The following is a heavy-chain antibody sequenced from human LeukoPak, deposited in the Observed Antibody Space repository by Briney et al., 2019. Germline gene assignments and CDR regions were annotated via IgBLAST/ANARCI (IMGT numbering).Heavy chain of an antibody. V-gene: IGHV1-18*01. CDR1: GGTFSSYA. J-gene: IGHJ3*02. Sequence: VASVKVSCKASGGTFSSYAISWVRQAPGQGLEWMGWISAYNGNTNYAQKLQGRVTMTTDTSTSTAYMELRSLRSDDTAVYYCARDLITIQEGGSDAFDIWGQGTIVTVSS. CDR3: ARDLITIQEGGSDAFDI. D-gene: IGHD3-3*01. CDR2: ISAYNGNT.